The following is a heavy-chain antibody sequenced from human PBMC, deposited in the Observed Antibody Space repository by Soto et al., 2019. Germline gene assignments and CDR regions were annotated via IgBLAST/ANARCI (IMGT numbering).Heavy chain of an antibody. D-gene: IGHD3-16*01. CDR2: IIPILGIA. CDR1: GGTFSSYT. J-gene: IGHJ6*02. V-gene: IGHV1-69*04. Sequence: SVKVSCKASGGTFSSYTISWVRQAPGQGLEWMGRIIPILGIANYAQKFQGRVTITADRSTSTAYMELSSLRSEDTAVYYCAIEGGGRSAVKLGGYYYYGMDVWG. CDR3: AIEGGGRSAVKLGGYYYYGMDV.